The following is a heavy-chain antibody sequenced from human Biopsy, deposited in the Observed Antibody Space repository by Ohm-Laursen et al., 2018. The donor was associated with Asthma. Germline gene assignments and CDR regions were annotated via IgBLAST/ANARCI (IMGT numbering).Heavy chain of an antibody. CDR3: SREEPTSGWYQGSILR. Sequence: SLRLSCTASGFTFGSYGLHWVRQAPGKGLEWVADIWFDGSNKHYADSVKGRFTISRDNSKNTLYLQMNSLRAEDTAVYYCSREEPTSGWYQGSILRWGQGTLVTVSS. V-gene: IGHV3-33*01. CDR1: GFTFGSYG. D-gene: IGHD6-19*01. J-gene: IGHJ4*02. CDR2: IWFDGSNK.